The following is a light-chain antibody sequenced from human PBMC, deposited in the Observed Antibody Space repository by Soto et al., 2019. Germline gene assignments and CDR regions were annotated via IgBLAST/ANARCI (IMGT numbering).Light chain of an antibody. CDR1: QGISSW. V-gene: IGKV1-12*01. J-gene: IGKJ1*01. CDR2: SAS. Sequence: DIQMTQSPSSVSASVGDRVSISCRASQGISSWLAWYQQKPGKAPSLLIYSASTLYSGVPPRFSGSESGTEFTLTISSLQPDDFATYYCQQYNNFWTFGQGTKVEIK. CDR3: QQYNNFWT.